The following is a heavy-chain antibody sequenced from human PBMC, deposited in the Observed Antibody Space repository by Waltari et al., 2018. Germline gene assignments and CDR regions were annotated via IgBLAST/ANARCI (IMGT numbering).Heavy chain of an antibody. CDR1: GGTFTSYA. CDR3: ASPPPSSSQSSPFDY. V-gene: IGHV1-69*13. D-gene: IGHD6-6*01. Sequence: QVQLVQSGAEVQKPGSSVKVSCKASGGTFTSYAISSVRPAPGQGLEWMGGIIPIFGTANYAQKFQGRVTITADESTSTAYMELSSLRSEDTAVYYCASPPPSSSQSSPFDYWGQGTLVTVSS. CDR2: IIPIFGTA. J-gene: IGHJ4*02.